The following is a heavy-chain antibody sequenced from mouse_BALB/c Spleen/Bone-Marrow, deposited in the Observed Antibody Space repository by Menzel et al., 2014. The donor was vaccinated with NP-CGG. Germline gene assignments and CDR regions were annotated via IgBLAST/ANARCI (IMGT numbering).Heavy chain of an antibody. V-gene: IGHV1S130*01. CDR1: GYTFTNSW. CDR3: ARHRRYAYYFDY. CDR2: IHPNSGNA. D-gene: IGHD2-14*01. Sequence: VQGVESGSVLVRPGASVNLSCKASGYTFTNSWMHWAKQRPGQGLEWIGEIHPNSGNANYNEKFKGKATLTVDTSSSTAYVDLSSLTSEDSVVYYCARHRRYAYYFDYWGQGTTLTVSS. J-gene: IGHJ2*01.